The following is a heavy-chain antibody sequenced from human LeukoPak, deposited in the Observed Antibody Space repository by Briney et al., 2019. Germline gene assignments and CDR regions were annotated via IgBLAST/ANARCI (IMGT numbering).Heavy chain of an antibody. D-gene: IGHD4-17*01. V-gene: IGHV1-69*06. CDR3: ARGWLGMTTVTTSGGGDYYYGMDV. Sequence: ASVKVSCKASGGTFSSYAISWVRQAPGQGLEWMGGIIPIFGTANYAQKSQGRVTITADKSTSTAYMELSSLRSEDTAVYYCARGWLGMTTVTTSGGGDYYYGMDVWGKGTTVTVSS. CDR2: IIPIFGTA. J-gene: IGHJ6*04. CDR1: GGTFSSYA.